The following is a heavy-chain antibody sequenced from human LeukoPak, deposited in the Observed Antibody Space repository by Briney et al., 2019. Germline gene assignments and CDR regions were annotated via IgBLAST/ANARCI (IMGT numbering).Heavy chain of an antibody. CDR3: ARGERWLQAPPDY. CDR2: MNPNSGNT. CDR1: GYIFTSYD. J-gene: IGHJ4*02. D-gene: IGHD5-24*01. Sequence: GASVKVSCKASGYIFTSYDTNWVRQAPGQGLEWMGWMNPNSGNTGYAQKFQGRVTITRNTSISTAYMELSSLRSEDTAVYYCARGERWLQAPPDYWGQGTLVTVSS. V-gene: IGHV1-8*03.